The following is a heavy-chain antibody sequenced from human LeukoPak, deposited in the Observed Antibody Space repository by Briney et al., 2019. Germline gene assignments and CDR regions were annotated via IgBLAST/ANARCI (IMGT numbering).Heavy chain of an antibody. J-gene: IGHJ4*02. CDR2: ISGNNGNT. V-gene: IGHV1-18*01. D-gene: IGHD3-22*01. Sequence: ASVKVSCKASGYTFTKYAIYWVRQAPGQGLEWMGWISGNNGNTSYAQKLQDRVTMTTDTSTSTAYMDLRSLRSDDTAVYYCARGCYYDKSGHYHGLFDYWGQGTLVTVSS. CDR1: GYTFTKYA. CDR3: ARGCYYDKSGHYHGLFDY.